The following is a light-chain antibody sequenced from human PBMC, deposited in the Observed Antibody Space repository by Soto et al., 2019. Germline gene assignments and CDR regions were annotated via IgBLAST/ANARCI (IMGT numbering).Light chain of an antibody. V-gene: IGKV1-16*01. CDR2: AAS. CDR3: QQYHDFPIT. J-gene: IGKJ5*01. CDR1: QAIANY. Sequence: DIQMTQSPSSLSASVGDRITIAWRASQAIANYLAWYQQKPGKAPKSLISAASTLQSGVPSRFSGSGYGTDFTLTISGLQPEDFASYYCQQYHDFPITFGQGTRLEI.